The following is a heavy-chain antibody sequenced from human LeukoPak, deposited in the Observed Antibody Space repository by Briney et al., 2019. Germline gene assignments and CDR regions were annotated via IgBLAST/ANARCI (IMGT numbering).Heavy chain of an antibody. CDR1: GFTFSSYD. CDR2: IGTAADT. CDR3: ARGPIVGITETKGYFDY. D-gene: IGHD1-7*01. J-gene: IGHJ4*02. Sequence: GGSLRLSCAASGFTFSSYDMHWVRQAPGRGLEWVSSIGTAADTYSPGPVKGRFTISRENAKNSLYLQMNSLRAGDTAVYYCARGPIVGITETKGYFDYWGQGILVTVSS. V-gene: IGHV3-13*01.